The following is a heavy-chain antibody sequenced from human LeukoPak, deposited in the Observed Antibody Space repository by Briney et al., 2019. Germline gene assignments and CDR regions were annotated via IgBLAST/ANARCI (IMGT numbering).Heavy chain of an antibody. CDR2: IKQDGSEK. Sequence: GGSLRLSCAASGFTFSSYWMSWVRQAPGKGLEWVANIKQDGSEKYYVDSVKGRFNISRDNAKNSLYLQMNSLRAEDTAVYYCARDSPIFIVGATWYFDYWGQGTLDTVSS. V-gene: IGHV3-7*01. D-gene: IGHD1-26*01. CDR1: GFTFSSYW. J-gene: IGHJ4*02. CDR3: ARDSPIFIVGATWYFDY.